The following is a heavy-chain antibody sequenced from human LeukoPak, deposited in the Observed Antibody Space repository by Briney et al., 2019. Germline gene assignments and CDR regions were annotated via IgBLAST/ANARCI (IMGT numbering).Heavy chain of an antibody. Sequence: GGSLRLSCVGSGFTFSVHWVRQVPGKGLEWLTFIRHDGTDQHYADSVRGRFTISRDNSKNTVYLQMNSLRPDDTALYYCAKDGNWASVSWGQGTLVTVSS. CDR2: IRHDGTDQ. V-gene: IGHV3-30*02. J-gene: IGHJ5*02. CDR3: AKDGNWASVS. CDR1: GFTFS. D-gene: IGHD7-27*01.